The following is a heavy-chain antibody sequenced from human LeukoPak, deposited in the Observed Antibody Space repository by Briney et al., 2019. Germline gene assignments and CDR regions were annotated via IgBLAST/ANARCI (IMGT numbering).Heavy chain of an antibody. Sequence: ASETLSLTCTVSGGSISSGDYYWSWIRQPPGKGLEWIGYIYYSGSTYYNPSLKSRVSISVDTSKNQFSLKLSSVTAADTAVYYCARFCSGGNCPPSWGQGTLVTVSS. CDR2: IYYSGST. V-gene: IGHV4-30-4*08. J-gene: IGHJ4*02. CDR1: GGSISSGDYY. D-gene: IGHD2-15*01. CDR3: ARFCSGGNCPPS.